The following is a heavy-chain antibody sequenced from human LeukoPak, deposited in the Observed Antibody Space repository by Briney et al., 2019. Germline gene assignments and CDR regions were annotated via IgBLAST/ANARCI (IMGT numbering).Heavy chain of an antibody. Sequence: SETLSLTCTVSGDSISSGGYYWSWIRQHPGKGLEWIGYIYYSGCTYYNPSLKSRVTISVDTSKNQFSLKLSSVTAADTAVYYCARDVAARNYDPWYFDLWGRGTLVTVSS. CDR1: GDSISSGGYY. CDR3: ARDVAARNYDPWYFDL. V-gene: IGHV4-31*03. J-gene: IGHJ2*01. CDR2: IYYSGCT. D-gene: IGHD1-7*01.